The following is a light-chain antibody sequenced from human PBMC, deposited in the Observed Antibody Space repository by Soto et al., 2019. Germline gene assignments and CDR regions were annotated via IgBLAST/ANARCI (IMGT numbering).Light chain of an antibody. J-gene: IGKJ1*01. CDR2: GAS. Sequence: EIAMSLSPATLSVSPGERATLSCSARESVSSNLAWYQQKPGQAPRLLIYGASTRATGIPARFSGSGSGTEFTLTISSLQSEDFAVYYCQQYNNWPPWTFGQGTKVDIK. CDR1: ESVSSN. V-gene: IGKV3-15*01. CDR3: QQYNNWPPWT.